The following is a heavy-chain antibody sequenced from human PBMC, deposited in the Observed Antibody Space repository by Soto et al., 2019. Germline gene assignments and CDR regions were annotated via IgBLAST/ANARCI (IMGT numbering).Heavy chain of an antibody. V-gene: IGHV4-4*02. CDR2: IYHSGST. J-gene: IGHJ6*02. D-gene: IGHD1-26*01. Sequence: SETLSLTCAVSGGSISSSNWWSWVRQPPGKGLEWIGEIYHSGSTNYNPSLKSRVTISVDKSKNQFSLKLSSVTAADTAVYYCARGKGGTPIIVMSNYYYGMDVWGQGTTVTVSS. CDR1: GGSISSSNW. CDR3: ARGKGGTPIIVMSNYYYGMDV.